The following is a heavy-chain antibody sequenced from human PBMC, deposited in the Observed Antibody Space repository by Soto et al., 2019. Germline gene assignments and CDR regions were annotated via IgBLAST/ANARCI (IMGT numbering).Heavy chain of an antibody. J-gene: IGHJ4*02. Sequence: QVQLVQSGAEVKKPGASVKVSCKASGYTFTSYGISWVRQALGQGLEWMGWISAYNGNTNYAQKLQGRVTMTTDTSTSTAYMELRSLRSDDTAVYYCARDLNIVVVVAATRYFDYWGQGTLVTVSS. CDR2: ISAYNGNT. CDR1: GYTFTSYG. CDR3: ARDLNIVVVVAATRYFDY. D-gene: IGHD2-15*01. V-gene: IGHV1-18*01.